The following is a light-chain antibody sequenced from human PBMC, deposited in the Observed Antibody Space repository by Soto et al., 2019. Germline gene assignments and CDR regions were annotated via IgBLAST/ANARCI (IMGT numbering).Light chain of an antibody. CDR2: GAS. Sequence: EIVLTQSPGTLSLSPGERATLSCRASQSVSSSYLAWYQQKPGQAPRLLIYGASSRATGIPDRFSGSGSVTDFTLNISRLEPEDVAVYYCQQYDSSPLAFGGGTKVDIK. CDR3: QQYDSSPLA. J-gene: IGKJ4*01. V-gene: IGKV3-20*01. CDR1: QSVSSSY.